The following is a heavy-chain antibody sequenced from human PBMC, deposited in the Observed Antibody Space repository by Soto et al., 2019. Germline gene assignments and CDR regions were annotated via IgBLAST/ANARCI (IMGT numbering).Heavy chain of an antibody. D-gene: IGHD3-22*01. CDR2: ISAYNGNT. Sequence: QAQLVQSGAEVKKPGASVKVSCKASGYTFTSYGISWVRQAPGQGLEWMGWISAYNGNTNYAQKLQGRVTMTTDTSTSTAYMELRSLRSDDTAVYYCARGGRHDSSGYYLPFSGMDVWGQGTTVTVSS. J-gene: IGHJ6*02. CDR3: ARGGRHDSSGYYLPFSGMDV. CDR1: GYTFTSYG. V-gene: IGHV1-18*01.